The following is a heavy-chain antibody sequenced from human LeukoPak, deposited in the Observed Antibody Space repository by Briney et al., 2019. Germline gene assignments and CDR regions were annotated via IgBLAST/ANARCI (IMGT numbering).Heavy chain of an antibody. CDR2: IHHEGST. D-gene: IGHD6-19*01. J-gene: IGHJ4*02. CDR3: PAQGGWYMDY. Sequence: SGTLSLTCGVSGGSISSGIRWSWVRQPPGKGLEWIGEIHHEGSTKYSPSLKSRVTISVDKSKNQFSLKLNSVTAADTAVYYCPAQGGWYMDYWGQETRVTVSP. CDR1: GGSISSGIR. V-gene: IGHV4-4*02.